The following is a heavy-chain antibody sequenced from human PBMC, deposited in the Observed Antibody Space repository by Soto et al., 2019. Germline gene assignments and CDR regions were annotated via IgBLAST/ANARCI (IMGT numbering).Heavy chain of an antibody. CDR1: GDSVSRNSAA. CDR3: ARQLSTSSRDDDWFDP. Sequence: QVQLQQSGPRLVKPSQTLSFTCAISGDSVSRNSAAWSWIRQSPSRGLEWLGRTYYRSKWYNDYAVSVKSRITINADASKHQFSLQLNSVTPEDTAVYDCARQLSTSSRDDDWFDPWGPGTLVTVSS. D-gene: IGHD6-6*01. V-gene: IGHV6-1*01. CDR2: TYYRSKWYN. J-gene: IGHJ5*02.